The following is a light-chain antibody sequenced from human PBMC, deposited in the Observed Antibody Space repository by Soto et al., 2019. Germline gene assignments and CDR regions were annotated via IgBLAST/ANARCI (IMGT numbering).Light chain of an antibody. CDR1: QTVRNSY. CDR2: GAS. Sequence: ETVLTQSPGTLSLSPGERATLPCRASQTVRNSYLAWYQQKPGQAPRLLIYGASSRSTGIPDRFSGSGSGTAFTLTISRLEPEDFLVYYCQQYGSSPWTFGQGTKVEIK. J-gene: IGKJ1*01. CDR3: QQYGSSPWT. V-gene: IGKV3-20*01.